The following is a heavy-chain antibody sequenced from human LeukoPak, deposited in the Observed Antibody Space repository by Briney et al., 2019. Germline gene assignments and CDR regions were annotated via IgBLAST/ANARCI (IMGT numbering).Heavy chain of an antibody. CDR2: ISGSGGST. Sequence: GGSLRLSCAASGFTFSSYAMSWVRQAPGKGLEWVSAISGSGGSTYYADSAKGRFTISRDNSKNTLYLQMNSLSAEDTAVYYCAKEVYSSSWGTGYWGQGTLVTVSS. J-gene: IGHJ4*02. CDR3: AKEVYSSSWGTGY. V-gene: IGHV3-23*01. D-gene: IGHD6-13*01. CDR1: GFTFSSYA.